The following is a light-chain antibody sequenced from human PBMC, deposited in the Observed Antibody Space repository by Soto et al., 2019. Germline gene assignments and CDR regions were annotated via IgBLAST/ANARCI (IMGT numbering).Light chain of an antibody. Sequence: DIQMTQSPSTVSASVGDRDTITCRASESISSWLAWFQQKPGKAPKLLIQKASILESGVPSRFSGSESGTEFTLTISSLQPDDFATYFCQQYSAKWTFGQGTKVEIK. V-gene: IGKV1-5*03. CDR3: QQYSAKWT. CDR1: ESISSW. J-gene: IGKJ1*01. CDR2: KAS.